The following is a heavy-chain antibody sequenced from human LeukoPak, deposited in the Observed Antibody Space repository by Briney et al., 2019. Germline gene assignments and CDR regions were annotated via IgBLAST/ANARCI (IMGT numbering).Heavy chain of an antibody. CDR1: GGSISSGSYY. CDR3: PRRPPFSLIAAAGTGWFDP. D-gene: IGHD6-13*01. J-gene: IGHJ5*02. CDR2: IYTSGST. V-gene: IGHV4-61*02. Sequence: PSQTLSLTCTVSGGSISSGSYYWSWIRQPAGKGLEWIGRIYTSGSTNYNPSLKSRVTISVDTSKNQFSLKLSSVTAADTAVYYCPRRPPFSLIAAAGTGWFDPWGQGTLVTVSS.